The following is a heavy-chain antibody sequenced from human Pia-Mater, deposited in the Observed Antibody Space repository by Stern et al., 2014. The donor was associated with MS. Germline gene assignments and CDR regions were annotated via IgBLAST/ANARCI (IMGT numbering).Heavy chain of an antibody. Sequence: VQLVESGAEVKKPGSSEKVSCKASGGTFNVYAINWLRQAPGQGLEWMGGIIPIFGTANHAQQVQGRVTIPPAESTRTSSMQLFSLRYDDTAVYYCARDGRHTDNYGLDVWGQGTTVTVSS. J-gene: IGHJ6*02. D-gene: IGHD3-9*01. V-gene: IGHV1-69*01. CDR3: ARDGRHTDNYGLDV. CDR1: GGTFNVYA. CDR2: IIPIFGTA.